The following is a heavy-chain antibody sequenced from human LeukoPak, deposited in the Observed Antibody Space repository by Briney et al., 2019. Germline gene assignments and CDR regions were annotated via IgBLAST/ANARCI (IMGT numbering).Heavy chain of an antibody. V-gene: IGHV1-46*02. CDR3: ARAYYESSAYRHAVYFDY. CDR2: INPNDDST. D-gene: IGHD3-22*01. J-gene: IGHJ4*02. Sequence: GASVKVSCKASGYTFNSSYMHWVRQALGQGLEWMGIINPNDDSTRYAQKFQGRVTMTKDTSTNTVYMHLSSLSSDDTAVYYCARAYYESSAYRHAVYFDYWGQGTLVTVSS. CDR1: GYTFNSSY.